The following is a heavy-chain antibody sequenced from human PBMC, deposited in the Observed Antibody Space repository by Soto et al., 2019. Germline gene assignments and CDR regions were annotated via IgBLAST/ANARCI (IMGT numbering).Heavy chain of an antibody. CDR2: IYYNVNT. Sequence: SETLSLTCTVSGGSISSYYWSWIRQPPGKGLEWIGYIYYNVNTNYNPSLKSRVTISVDTSKNQFSLKLSSVTAADTAVYYCARHSPDFDWLSQFDYWGQGTLVTVSS. V-gene: IGHV4-59*08. CDR3: ARHSPDFDWLSQFDY. D-gene: IGHD3-9*01. CDR1: GGSISSYY. J-gene: IGHJ4*02.